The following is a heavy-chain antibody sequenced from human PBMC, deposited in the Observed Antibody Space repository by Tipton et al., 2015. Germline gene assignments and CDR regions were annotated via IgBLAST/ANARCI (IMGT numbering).Heavy chain of an antibody. V-gene: IGHV4-4*07. CDR1: NASISSHY. D-gene: IGHD4-17*01. J-gene: IGHJ4*02. CDR2: IHGSGPA. CDR3: ATWGTVTIGY. Sequence: TLSLTCTVSNASISSHYWTWIRQPAGKGLEWIGRIHGSGPANYNPSLKGRASMSVDTSNNQFSLRLGSVTAADTAVYYCATWGTVTIGYWGQGTLVTVSS.